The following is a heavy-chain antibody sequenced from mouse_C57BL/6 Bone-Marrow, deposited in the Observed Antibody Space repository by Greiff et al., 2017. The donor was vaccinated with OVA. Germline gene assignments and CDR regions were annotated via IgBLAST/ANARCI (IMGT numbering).Heavy chain of an antibody. V-gene: IGHV1-9*01. CDR3: ASDYYGGSYWYFDV. CDR1: GYTFTGYW. Sequence: VQLQQSGAELMKPGASVTLSCTATGYTFTGYWIEWVKQRPGPGLEWIGGILPGSGSTNYNEKFKGKATFTADTSSNTAYLQLSSLTTEDSAIYDGASDYYGGSYWYFDVWGTGTTVTVSS. D-gene: IGHD1-1*01. CDR2: ILPGSGST. J-gene: IGHJ1*03.